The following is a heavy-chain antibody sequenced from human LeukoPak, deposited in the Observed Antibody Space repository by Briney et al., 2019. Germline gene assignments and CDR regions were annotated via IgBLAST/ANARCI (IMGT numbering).Heavy chain of an antibody. CDR2: ITSTSCYL. Sequence: GRSLRLSYAASGFTFSSYSMNWIHQSPGKALQSFSSITSTSCYLYYADSVKGGFTTSRDNARSSLYLQMNSLRAEDTAVYYCARDTVYCSGGSCYGAKPGDYYYGMDVWGQGTTVTVSS. J-gene: IGHJ6*02. CDR3: ARDTVYCSGGSCYGAKPGDYYYGMDV. D-gene: IGHD2-15*01. CDR1: GFTFSSYS. V-gene: IGHV3-21*01.